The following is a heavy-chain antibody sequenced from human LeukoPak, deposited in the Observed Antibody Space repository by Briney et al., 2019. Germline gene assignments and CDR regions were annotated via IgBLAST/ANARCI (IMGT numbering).Heavy chain of an antibody. CDR3: ARLTMMAIDY. CDR2: IYYSGST. V-gene: IGHV4-39*01. CDR1: GGSISSSSYY. Sequence: SETLSLTCTVSGGSISSSSYYWGWIRQPPGKGLEWIGSIYYSGSTYYNPSLKSRVTISVDTSKNQFSLKLSSVTAADTAVYYCARLTMMAIDYWGQGTLVTVSS. J-gene: IGHJ4*02. D-gene: IGHD3-22*01.